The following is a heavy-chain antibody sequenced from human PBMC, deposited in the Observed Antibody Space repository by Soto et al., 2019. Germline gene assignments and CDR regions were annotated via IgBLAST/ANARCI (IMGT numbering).Heavy chain of an antibody. CDR3: ARSRYCSGGSCYYYFDY. V-gene: IGHV3-30*04. CDR2: ISYDGSNK. D-gene: IGHD2-15*01. CDR1: GFTFSSYA. Sequence: GGSLRLSCAASGFTFSSYAMHWVRQAPGKGLEWMAVISYDGSNKYYADSVKGRFTISRDNSKNTLYLQMNSLRAEDTAVYYCARSRYCSGGSCYYYFDYWGQGTLVTVSS. J-gene: IGHJ4*02.